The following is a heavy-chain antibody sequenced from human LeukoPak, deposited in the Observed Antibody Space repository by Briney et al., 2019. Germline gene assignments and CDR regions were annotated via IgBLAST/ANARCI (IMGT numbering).Heavy chain of an antibody. CDR1: GFTFSSYG. CDR3: ARDDAPYYYYYYMDV. J-gene: IGHJ6*03. CDR2: ISYDGSNK. Sequence: PGRSLRLSCAASGFTFSSYGMHWVRQAPGKGLEWVAVISYDGSNKYYADSVKGRFTISRDNSKNTLYLQMNSLRAEDTAVYYCARDDAPYYYYYYMDVWGKGTTVTVSS. V-gene: IGHV3-30*06.